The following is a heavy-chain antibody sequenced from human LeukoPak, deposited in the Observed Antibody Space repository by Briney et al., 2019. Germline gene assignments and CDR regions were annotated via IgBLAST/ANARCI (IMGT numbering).Heavy chain of an antibody. Sequence: SETLSLTCTVSGGSISSYYWSWIRQPPGKGLEWIGYIYYSGSTNYNPSLKSRVTISVDTSKNQFSLKLSSVTAADTAVYYCARGYSGSYHLDYWGQGTLVTVSS. J-gene: IGHJ4*02. CDR1: GGSISSYY. CDR2: IYYSGST. V-gene: IGHV4-59*01. D-gene: IGHD1-26*01. CDR3: ARGYSGSYHLDY.